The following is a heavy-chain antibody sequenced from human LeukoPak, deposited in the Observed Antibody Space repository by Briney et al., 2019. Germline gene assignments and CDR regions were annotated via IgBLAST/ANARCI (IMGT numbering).Heavy chain of an antibody. CDR3: ARVVPAAIRNWFDP. D-gene: IGHD2-2*01. J-gene: IGHJ5*02. V-gene: IGHV1-18*01. CDR2: ISPYNGNT. Sequence: ASVKVSCKASGYTFTSYGISWVRQAPGQGLEWMGWISPYNGNTNYAQKLQGRVTMTTDTSTSTAYMELRSLRSDGTAVDYCARVVPAAIRNWFDPWGQGTLVTVSS. CDR1: GYTFTSYG.